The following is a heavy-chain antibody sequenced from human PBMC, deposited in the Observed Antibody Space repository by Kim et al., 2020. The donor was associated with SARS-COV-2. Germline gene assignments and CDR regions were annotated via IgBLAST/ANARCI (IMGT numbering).Heavy chain of an antibody. CDR2: IYYSGST. CDR3: VRGYYDSSGYFGWHWFDP. J-gene: IGHJ5*02. CDR1: GGSISSYY. V-gene: IGHV4-59*13. Sequence: SQTLSLTCTVSGGSISSYYWSWIRQPPGKGLEWIGYIYYSGSTNYNPSLKSRVTISVDTSKNQFSLKLSSVTAADTAVYYCVRGYYDSSGYFGWHWFDPWGQGTLVTVSS. D-gene: IGHD3-22*01.